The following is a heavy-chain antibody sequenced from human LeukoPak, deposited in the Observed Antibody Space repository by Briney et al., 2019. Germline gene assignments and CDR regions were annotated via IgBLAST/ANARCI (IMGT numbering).Heavy chain of an antibody. J-gene: IGHJ6*03. D-gene: IGHD2-15*01. CDR1: GYSISSGYY. CDR3: FTKKYSNYMDV. V-gene: IGHV3-15*01. Sequence: ETLSLTCTVSGYSISSGYYWGWIRQPPGKGREWVGRIKSKSDGGTTDYAAPVKGRFTISRDDSKNTLYLQMNSLKTEDTAVYYCFTKKYSNYMDVWGKGTTVTISS. CDR2: IKSKSDGGTT.